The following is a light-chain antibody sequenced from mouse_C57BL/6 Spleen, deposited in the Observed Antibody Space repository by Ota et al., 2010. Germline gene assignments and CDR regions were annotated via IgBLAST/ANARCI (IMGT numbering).Light chain of an antibody. Sequence: DIVMTQSQKFMSTSVGDRVSVTCKASQNVDSNVAWYQQRPGQSPKVLIYSASYRYSGVPDRFTGSGSGTDFTLTISNVQSEDLAEYFCQQYNNFPYTFGGGTKLEIK. CDR2: SAS. CDR1: QNVDSN. CDR3: QQYNNFPYT. J-gene: IGKJ2*01. V-gene: IGKV6-15*01.